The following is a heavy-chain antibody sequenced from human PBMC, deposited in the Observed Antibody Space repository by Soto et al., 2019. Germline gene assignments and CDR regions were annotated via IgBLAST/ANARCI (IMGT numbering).Heavy chain of an antibody. J-gene: IGHJ4*02. CDR3: ARDTSRGEYDY. V-gene: IGHV1-18*01. CDR1: GYTFTSYG. D-gene: IGHD3-10*01. Sequence: QVQLVQSGAEVKKPGASVKVSCKASGYTFTSYGISWVRQAPGQGLEGMGWINVYNGNTNYAQTLQGRVTMTTDTSTSTAYLDLRSLRSDDTAVYFCARDTSRGEYDYWGQGTLVTVSS. CDR2: INVYNGNT.